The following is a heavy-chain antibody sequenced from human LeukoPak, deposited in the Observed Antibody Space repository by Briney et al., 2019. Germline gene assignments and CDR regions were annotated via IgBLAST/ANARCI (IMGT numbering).Heavy chain of an antibody. CDR2: IYYSGST. J-gene: IGHJ6*02. V-gene: IGHV4-39*01. Sequence: PSETLSLTCTVSGGSISSSSYYWGWIRQPPGKGLEWIGSIYYSGSTYYNPSLKSRVTISVDTSKNQFSLKLSSVTAADTAVYYCARQESENWNPTRGYGMDVWGQGTTVTVSS. CDR1: GGSISSSSYY. CDR3: ARQESENWNPTRGYGMDV. D-gene: IGHD1-1*01.